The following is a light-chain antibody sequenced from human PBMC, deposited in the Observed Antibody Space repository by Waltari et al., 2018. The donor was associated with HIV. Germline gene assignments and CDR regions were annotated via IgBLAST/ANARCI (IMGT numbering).Light chain of an antibody. CDR3: CSYAGSTTFVE. J-gene: IGLJ3*02. V-gene: IGLV2-23*03. Sequence: QSALTQPASVSGSPGQSTTIPCPGTTSDIGGYNLVSWYQHHQYQAPKLIIYECNVRPSGVSDRFSGSKSGNTASLTISGLQAGDEADYYCCSYAGSTTFVEFGGGTKLTVL. CDR1: TSDIGGYNL. CDR2: ECN.